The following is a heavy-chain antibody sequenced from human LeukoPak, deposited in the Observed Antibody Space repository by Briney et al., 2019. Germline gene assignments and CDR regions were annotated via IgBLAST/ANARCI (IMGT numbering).Heavy chain of an antibody. D-gene: IGHD3-16*01. CDR1: GGSFTGYY. Sequence: KPSETLSLTCAVYGGSFTGYYWSWIRQPPGKGLEWIGEINHSGSTNYNPSLKSRGTISVDTSKNQFSLKLSSVTAADTAVYYCARGWPGGYFDYWGQGTLVTVSS. J-gene: IGHJ4*02. CDR3: ARGWPGGYFDY. V-gene: IGHV4-34*01. CDR2: INHSGST.